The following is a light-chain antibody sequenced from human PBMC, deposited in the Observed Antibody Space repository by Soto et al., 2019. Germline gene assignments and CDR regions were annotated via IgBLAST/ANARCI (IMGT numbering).Light chain of an antibody. CDR1: SSNIGRNA. J-gene: IGLJ3*02. V-gene: IGLV1-36*01. Sequence: QPVLTQPPSVSEAPRQNVSISCSGSSSNIGRNAVNWYQQFPGKAPKLLVYYDDLLPSGVSDRFSGSRSGTSASLAISGLQSEDEADYYCATWDDSLDGWVFGGGTQLTVL. CDR2: YDD. CDR3: ATWDDSLDGWV.